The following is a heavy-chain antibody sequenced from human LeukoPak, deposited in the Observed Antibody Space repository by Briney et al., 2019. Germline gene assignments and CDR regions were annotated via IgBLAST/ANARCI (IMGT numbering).Heavy chain of an antibody. CDR3: ARRGSWLEY. D-gene: IGHD3-10*01. Sequence: PSETLSLTCTVSGSSISNYYWSWIRQPPGKGLEWIGYVSYSGSTNYNSSLKSRVTISVDTSKNQFSLKLSSVTAADTAVYYCARRGSWLEYWGQGTLVTVSS. V-gene: IGHV4-59*08. J-gene: IGHJ4*02. CDR1: GSSISNYY. CDR2: VSYSGST.